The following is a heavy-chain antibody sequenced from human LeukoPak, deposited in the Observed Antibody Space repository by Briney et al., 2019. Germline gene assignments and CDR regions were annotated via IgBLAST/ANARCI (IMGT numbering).Heavy chain of an antibody. CDR3: ARDRDRWFGEKGPNWFDP. D-gene: IGHD3-10*01. Sequence: GGSLRLSCAASGFTFSSYAMHWVRQAPGKGLEWAAVISYDGSNKYYADSVKGRFTISRDNSKNTLYLRMNSLRAEDTAVYYCARDRDRWFGEKGPNWFDPWGQGTLVTVSS. CDR1: GFTFSSYA. V-gene: IGHV3-30-3*01. J-gene: IGHJ5*02. CDR2: ISYDGSNK.